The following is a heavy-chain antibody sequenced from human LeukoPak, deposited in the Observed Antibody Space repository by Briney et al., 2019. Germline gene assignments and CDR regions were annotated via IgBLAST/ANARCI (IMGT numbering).Heavy chain of an antibody. D-gene: IGHD1-1*01. V-gene: IGHV4-59*12. CDR1: GGSISSYY. Sequence: SETLSLTCTVSGGSISSYYWSWIRQPPGKGLEWIGYIYYSGSTNYNPSLKSRVTISVDTSKNQFSLKLSSVTAADTAVYYCARDGIALRAFDIWGQGTMVTVSS. J-gene: IGHJ3*02. CDR2: IYYSGST. CDR3: ARDGIALRAFDI.